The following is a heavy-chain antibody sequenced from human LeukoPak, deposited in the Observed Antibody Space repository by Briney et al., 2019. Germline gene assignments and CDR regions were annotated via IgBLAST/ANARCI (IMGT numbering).Heavy chain of an antibody. Sequence: SETLSLTCAVYRRSFSGYYWSWIRQPPGKGLEWIGEINHSGSTHYNPPPKSRVTISVDTSKNQFSLKLSSVTAADTAVYYCALQYYDILTGYYSDYWGQGTLVTVSS. CDR2: INHSGST. CDR3: ALQYYDILTGYYSDY. CDR1: RRSFSGYY. J-gene: IGHJ4*02. V-gene: IGHV4-34*01. D-gene: IGHD3-9*01.